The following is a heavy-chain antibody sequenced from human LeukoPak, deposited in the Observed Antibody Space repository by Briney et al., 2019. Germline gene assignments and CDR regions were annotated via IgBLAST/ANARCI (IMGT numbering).Heavy chain of an antibody. CDR2: IYTSGST. CDR1: GGSISSYY. CDR3: ARLTAARYYYYYYYMDV. Sequence: SETLSLTCTVSGGSISSYYWSWIRQPPGKGLGRIGYIYTSGSTNYNPSLKSRVTISVDTSKNQFSLKLSSVTAADTAVYYCARLTAARYYYYYYYMDVWGKGTTVTVSS. J-gene: IGHJ6*03. V-gene: IGHV4-4*09. D-gene: IGHD6-6*01.